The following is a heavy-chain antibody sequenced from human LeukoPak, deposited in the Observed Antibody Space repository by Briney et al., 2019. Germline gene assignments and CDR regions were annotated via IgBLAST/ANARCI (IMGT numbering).Heavy chain of an antibody. D-gene: IGHD5-24*01. CDR1: GGTFSSYA. CDR3: ARVAVEMASWLDP. Sequence: ASVKVSCKASGGTFSSYAISWVRQAPGQGVEWMGWIYPNSGGTNYAQKFQGRVTMTRDTSITTVYMELSRLTSDDTAVYYCARVAVEMASWLDPWGQGTLVTVSS. V-gene: IGHV1-2*02. CDR2: IYPNSGGT. J-gene: IGHJ5*02.